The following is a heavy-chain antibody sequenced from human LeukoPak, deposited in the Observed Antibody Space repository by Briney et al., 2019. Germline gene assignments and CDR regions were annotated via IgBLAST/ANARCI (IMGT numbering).Heavy chain of an antibody. CDR2: IYYSGST. V-gene: IGHV4-39*02. Sequence: SETLSLTCTVSGGSISSSSYYWGWIRQPPGKGLEWIGSIYYSGSTYYSPSLRSRVTISVDTSKNQFSLKLSSVTAADTAVYYCARDVVEVLMVYATEWRDAFDIWGQGTMVTVSS. D-gene: IGHD2-8*01. CDR1: GGSISSSSYY. CDR3: ARDVVEVLMVYATEWRDAFDI. J-gene: IGHJ3*02.